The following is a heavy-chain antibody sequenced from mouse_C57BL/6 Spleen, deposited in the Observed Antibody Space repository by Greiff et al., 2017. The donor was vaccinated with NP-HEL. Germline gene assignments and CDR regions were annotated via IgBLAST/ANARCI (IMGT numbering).Heavy chain of an antibody. J-gene: IGHJ2*01. CDR1: GYTFTSYW. D-gene: IGHD2-4*01. CDR2: IDPSDSET. V-gene: IGHV1-52*01. CDR3: EKRTMITTENY. Sequence: VQLQQPGAELVRPGSSVKLSCKASGYTFTSYWMHWVKQRPIQGLEWIGNIDPSDSETHYTQKFKDKATLTVDKSSSTAFMQLTSLTSEDSAVYDLEKRTMITTENYWGQGTTLTVSS.